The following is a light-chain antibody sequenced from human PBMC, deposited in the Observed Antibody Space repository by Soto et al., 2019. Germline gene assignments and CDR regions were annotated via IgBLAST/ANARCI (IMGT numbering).Light chain of an antibody. Sequence: AIQMTQSPSSLSASVGDRVTITCRASQDISNDLDWFQQKPGKAPKLLIYAASNLQSGVPARFSGSGSGTDFTLTISSLQPEDFATYYCLQKYFYPFTFGHGTKVDIK. CDR3: LQKYFYPFT. V-gene: IGKV1-6*01. CDR1: QDISND. J-gene: IGKJ3*01. CDR2: AAS.